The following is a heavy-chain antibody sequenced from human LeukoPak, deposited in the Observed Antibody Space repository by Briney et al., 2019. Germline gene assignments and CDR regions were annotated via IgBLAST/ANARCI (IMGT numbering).Heavy chain of an antibody. D-gene: IGHD2-15*01. Sequence: SETLSLTCTVSGGSINGYYWSWIRQSPGKGLESLGYIYYTGSTNYNPSLKSRVTMSVDTSRNQFFLRLSSVTAADTAVYYCARDNIVVVAATKAYYFDYWGQGTLVTVSS. V-gene: IGHV4-59*01. CDR2: IYYTGST. CDR1: GGSINGYY. CDR3: ARDNIVVVAATKAYYFDY. J-gene: IGHJ4*02.